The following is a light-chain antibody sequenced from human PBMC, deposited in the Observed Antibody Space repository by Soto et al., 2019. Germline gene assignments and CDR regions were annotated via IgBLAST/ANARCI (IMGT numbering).Light chain of an antibody. CDR3: QQRHSAPLT. CDR1: QSISSH. J-gene: IGKJ4*01. V-gene: IGKV1-39*01. Sequence: QMTQSPSSLFASVGDRVTITCRASQSISSHLNWYQQKVGQTPRLLIYAASTLQSEVPPRFSGSGSGTEFTLTISGLQSEDFATYYCQQRHSAPLTFGGGTKIQI. CDR2: AAS.